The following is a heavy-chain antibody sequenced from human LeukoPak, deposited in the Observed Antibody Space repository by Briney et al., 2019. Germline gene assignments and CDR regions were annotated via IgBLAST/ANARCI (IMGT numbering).Heavy chain of an antibody. CDR1: GFTFSDYY. Sequence: GGSLRLSCAASGFTFSDYYMSWIRQAPGKGLEWVSSVSDSGSNIYFADSVKGRFTISRDNAKNSVYLQMNSLRAEDTAVYYCAKDPYYYDSSGPPWFDPWGQGTLVTVSS. CDR3: AKDPYYYDSSGPPWFDP. V-gene: IGHV3-11*01. CDR2: VSDSGSNI. J-gene: IGHJ5*02. D-gene: IGHD3-22*01.